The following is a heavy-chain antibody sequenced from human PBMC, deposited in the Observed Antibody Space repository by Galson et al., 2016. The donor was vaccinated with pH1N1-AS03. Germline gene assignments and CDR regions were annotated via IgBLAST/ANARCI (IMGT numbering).Heavy chain of an antibody. CDR3: TRDGRGNWKYVDYFDY. D-gene: IGHD1-7*01. CDR1: GFTFDSYT. V-gene: IGHV3-30-3*01. CDR2: ISHDGNNK. Sequence: SLRLSCAASGFTFDSYTFHWVRQTPGKELEWVAIISHDGNNKDFADSVQGRFTISRDSSKNTVFLQMSSLRLEDTAVYYCTRDGRGNWKYVDYFDYWGQGTLVTVSS. J-gene: IGHJ4*02.